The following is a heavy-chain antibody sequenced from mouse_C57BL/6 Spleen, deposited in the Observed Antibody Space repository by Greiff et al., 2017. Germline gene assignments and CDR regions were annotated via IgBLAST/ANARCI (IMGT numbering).Heavy chain of an antibody. D-gene: IGHD1-1*01. CDR1: GYTFTSYW. CDR3: AGTLALRSFFDY. J-gene: IGHJ2*01. Sequence: QVQLQQPGAELVQPGASVKLSCKASGYTFTSYWMHWVKQRPGQGLEWIGMIHPNSGSTNYNEKFKSKATLTVDKSSSTAYMQLSSLTSEDSAVYYCAGTLALRSFFDYWGQGTTLTVSS. CDR2: IHPNSGST. V-gene: IGHV1-64*01.